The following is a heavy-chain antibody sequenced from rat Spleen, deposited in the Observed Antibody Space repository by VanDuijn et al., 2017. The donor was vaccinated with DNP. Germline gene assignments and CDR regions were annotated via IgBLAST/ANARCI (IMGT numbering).Heavy chain of an antibody. J-gene: IGHJ2*01. Sequence: EVQLVESGGGLVQPGRSLKLSCAASGFTFSYYGMAWVRQAPKKGLEWVASISASGGSTSYRDSVKGRFTISRDNAKSILYLQMDSLRSEDTVTFYCTTDFERGYWGQGVMVTVSS. D-gene: IGHD1-11*01. CDR3: TTDFERGY. CDR1: GFTFSYYG. V-gene: IGHV5-19*01. CDR2: ISASGGST.